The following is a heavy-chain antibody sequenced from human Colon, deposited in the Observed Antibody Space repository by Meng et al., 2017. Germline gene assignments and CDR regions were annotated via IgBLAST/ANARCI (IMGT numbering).Heavy chain of an antibody. Sequence: GQGVGLGGGGVQPGRSLGLSCAVSGFTFSTYAVHWVRQAPGKGLEWVAFISYDGNIKYYADSVKGRFTISRDRSKNTLFLQMNSLRGDDTSVYYCARDSGIYFDFWGQGTLVTVSS. CDR1: GFTFSTYA. V-gene: IGHV3-30-3*01. D-gene: IGHD1-26*01. CDR2: ISYDGNIK. CDR3: ARDSGIYFDF. J-gene: IGHJ4*02.